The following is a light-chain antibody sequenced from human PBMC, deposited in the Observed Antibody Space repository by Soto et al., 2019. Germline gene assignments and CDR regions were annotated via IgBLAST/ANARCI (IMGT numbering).Light chain of an antibody. J-gene: IGKJ4*02. V-gene: IGKV1-5*01. Sequence: DIQMTQSPSTLSASVGDRVTITCRASQSINIWLAWYQQKPGKAPKVLIYAASSLQSGVPSRFSDSGSGTEFTLTIISLPPEDFATYYCLQHNSYILTCGGAPKVDIK. CDR2: AAS. CDR3: LQHNSYILT. CDR1: QSINIW.